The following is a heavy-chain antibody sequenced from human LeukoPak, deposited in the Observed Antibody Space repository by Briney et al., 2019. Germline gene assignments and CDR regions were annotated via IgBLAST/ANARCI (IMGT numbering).Heavy chain of an antibody. CDR2: IYSDDST. CDR3: ARGAWDV. J-gene: IGHJ6*02. V-gene: IGHV3-66*01. Sequence: GGSLRLSCAASGFTVSAVTTQYMTWVRQAPGKGLEWVSVIYSDDSTFYANSVKGRFTISRDNSKNTLFLQMNSLRDEDTAVYYCARGAWDVWGQGATVTVSS. CDR1: GFTVSAVTTQY.